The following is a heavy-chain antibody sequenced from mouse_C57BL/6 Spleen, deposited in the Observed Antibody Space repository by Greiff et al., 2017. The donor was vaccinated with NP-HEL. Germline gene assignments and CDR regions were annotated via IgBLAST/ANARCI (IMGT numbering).Heavy chain of an antibody. D-gene: IGHD2-2*01. V-gene: IGHV1-69*01. Sequence: QVQLKESGAELVMPGASVKLSCKASGYTFTSYWMHWVKQRPGQGLEWIGEIDPSDSYTNYNQKFKGKSTLTVDKSSSTAYMQLSSLTSEDSAVYYCARSSMVRAYWGQGTLVTVSA. CDR1: GYTFTSYW. J-gene: IGHJ3*01. CDR2: IDPSDSYT. CDR3: ARSSMVRAY.